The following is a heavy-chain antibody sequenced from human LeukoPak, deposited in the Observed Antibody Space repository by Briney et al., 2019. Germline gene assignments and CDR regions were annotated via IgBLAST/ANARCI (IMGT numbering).Heavy chain of an antibody. Sequence: GESLKISCKGSGYSFTTYWIAWVRQMPGKGLEWMGIIYPGDSDTRYSPSFQGQVTISADKSISTAYLQWSSLKASDTAMYYGARLGGVGATNPPFDYGGQETLVPVSS. V-gene: IGHV5-51*01. J-gene: IGHJ4*02. CDR1: GYSFTTYW. D-gene: IGHD1-26*01. CDR3: ARLGGVGATNPPFDY. CDR2: IYPGDSDT.